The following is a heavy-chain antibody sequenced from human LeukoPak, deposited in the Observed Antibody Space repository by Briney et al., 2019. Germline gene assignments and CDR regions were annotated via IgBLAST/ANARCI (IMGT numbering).Heavy chain of an antibody. CDR2: IWYDGSYK. V-gene: IGHV3-33*01. CDR1: GFTFSTYG. D-gene: IGHD2-2*02. Sequence: GGSLRLSCAASGFTFSTYGMHWVRQAPGKGLEWVAIIWYDGSYKYYADSVKGRFTISRDNSKNTLYLQMNSLRVEDTAVYYCARSFCTSTSCHNDYWGQGTLPAVTS. CDR3: ARSFCTSTSCHNDY. J-gene: IGHJ4*02.